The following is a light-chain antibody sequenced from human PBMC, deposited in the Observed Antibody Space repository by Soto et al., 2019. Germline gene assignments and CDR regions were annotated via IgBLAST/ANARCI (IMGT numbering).Light chain of an antibody. CDR1: QDINHY. CDR2: TAS. CDR3: QQYKSYPWT. V-gene: IGKV1-16*02. Sequence: DIQMTQYPSSLSASLGDRVTITCRASQDINHYLAWFQQKPGRAPKSLLYTASSLQTGVPSKFSGSGYGTEFTLTVSSLQPEDSATYYCQQYKSYPWTFGQGTKVEI. J-gene: IGKJ1*01.